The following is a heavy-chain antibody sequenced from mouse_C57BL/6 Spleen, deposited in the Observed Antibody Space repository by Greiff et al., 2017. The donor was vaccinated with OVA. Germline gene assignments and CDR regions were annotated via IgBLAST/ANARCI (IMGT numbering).Heavy chain of an antibody. D-gene: IGHD2-3*01. CDR2: IYPGDGDT. CDR1: GYAFSSYW. J-gene: IGHJ3*01. CDR3: ARGDGYYSECAY. V-gene: IGHV1-80*01. Sequence: LLESGAELVKPGASVKISCKASGYAFSSYWMNWVKQRPGKGLEWIGQIYPGDGDTNYNGKFKGKATLTADKSSSTAYMQLSSLTSEDSAVYFCARGDGYYSECAYWGQGTLVTVSA.